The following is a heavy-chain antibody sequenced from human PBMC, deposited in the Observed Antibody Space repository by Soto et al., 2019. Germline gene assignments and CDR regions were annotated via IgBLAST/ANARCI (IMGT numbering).Heavy chain of an antibody. CDR1: GFSVSNTY. CDR2: IYRGRAT. V-gene: IGHV3-53*01. CDR3: ARGSSALNYYYYGMDV. J-gene: IGHJ6*02. D-gene: IGHD6-6*01. Sequence: GGSLRLSCAVSGFSVSNTYMSWVRQAPGKGLEWISVIYRGRATYYADSVKGRFTISRDNSKNTLYLQMNSLRAEDTAVYYCARGSSALNYYYYGMDVWGQGTTVTVSS.